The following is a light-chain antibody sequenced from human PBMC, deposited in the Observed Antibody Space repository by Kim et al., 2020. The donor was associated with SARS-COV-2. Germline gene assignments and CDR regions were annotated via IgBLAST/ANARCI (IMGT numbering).Light chain of an antibody. V-gene: IGKV3-15*01. CDR3: QQYNNWPPFT. CDR1: QSVSSN. Sequence: SPGERATHSGRASQSVSSNLAWYQQKPGQAPRLLIYGASTRATGIPARFSGSGSGTEFTLTISSLQSEDFAVYYCQQYNNWPPFTFGPGTKVDIK. J-gene: IGKJ3*01. CDR2: GAS.